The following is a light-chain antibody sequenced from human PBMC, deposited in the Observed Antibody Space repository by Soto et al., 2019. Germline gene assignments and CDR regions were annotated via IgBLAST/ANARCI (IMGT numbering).Light chain of an antibody. Sequence: EIVMTQSPLSLTVTPGEPASISCKSSQSLQHNNGKTLLDWYMQKPGQSPQLLIYLASRRAPGAPDRVSGSGSGTDFTLRISTVEADDAAIYYCMLALQTPRTSGQGTKLEI. V-gene: IGKV2-28*01. J-gene: IGKJ1*01. CDR3: MLALQTPRT. CDR1: QSLQHNNGKTL. CDR2: LAS.